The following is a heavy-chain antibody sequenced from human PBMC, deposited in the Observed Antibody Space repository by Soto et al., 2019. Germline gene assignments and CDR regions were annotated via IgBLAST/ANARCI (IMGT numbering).Heavy chain of an antibody. J-gene: IGHJ4*02. CDR1: GFTFSSYG. CDR3: ARDYCGGDCYNFDY. CDR2: IWYDGTKK. V-gene: IGHV3-33*01. D-gene: IGHD2-21*02. Sequence: QVQLVESGGGVVQPGRSLRLSCAASGFTFSSYGMHWVRQAPGKGLEWVAVIWYDGTKKYYADSVKGRFTISRDNSKNTLYLQMNSRRAEDTAVYYCARDYCGGDCYNFDYWGQGTLVTVSS.